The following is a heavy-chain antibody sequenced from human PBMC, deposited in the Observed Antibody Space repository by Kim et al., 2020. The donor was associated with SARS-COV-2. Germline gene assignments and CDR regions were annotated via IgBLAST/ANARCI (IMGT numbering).Heavy chain of an antibody. CDR1: GFTLSSSW. Sequence: GGSLRLSCAASGFTLSSSWMTWVRQSPGKGLEWVANMKPDGSEIYYVDSVRGRFTMSRDNPKNSVYLQMHSLRAEDTAVYYCATERRVTTSSTYYNGMDVWGHGTTVSVSS. J-gene: IGHJ6*02. CDR2: MKPDGSEI. CDR3: ATERRVTTSSTYYNGMDV. V-gene: IGHV3-7*01. D-gene: IGHD1-1*01.